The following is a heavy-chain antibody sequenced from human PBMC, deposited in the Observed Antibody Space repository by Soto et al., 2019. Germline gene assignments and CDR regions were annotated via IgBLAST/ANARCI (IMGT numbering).Heavy chain of an antibody. D-gene: IGHD1-26*01. Sequence: QVQLQESGPGLVKPSETLSLTCTVSGGSISSYYWSLIRQPPGKGLEWIGHVYYSGSTNYNPSLKSRVTISLDTAKHQCSLKLSSVTAADTAVYDCARVRGSPSWFDPWGQGTLFTVSS. J-gene: IGHJ5*02. V-gene: IGHV4-59*01. CDR3: ARVRGSPSWFDP. CDR1: GGSISSYY. CDR2: VYYSGST.